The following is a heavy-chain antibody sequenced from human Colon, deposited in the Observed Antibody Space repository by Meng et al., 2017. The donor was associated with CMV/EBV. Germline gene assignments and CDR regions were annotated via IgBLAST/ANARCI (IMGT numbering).Heavy chain of an antibody. J-gene: IGHJ4*02. D-gene: IGHD4-17*01. Sequence: LALQESGPGRVRPSVTRAVTCTVSGGSISSSTYYWGWIRQTPGKGLEWIGNIYYSGYTYYNPSLKSRLTISVDTSKNQFSLKLTSVTAADTAVYYCATDYGDYYFDRWGQGTLVTVSS. CDR2: IYYSGYT. V-gene: IGHV4-39*07. CDR3: ATDYGDYYFDR. CDR1: GGSISSSTYY.